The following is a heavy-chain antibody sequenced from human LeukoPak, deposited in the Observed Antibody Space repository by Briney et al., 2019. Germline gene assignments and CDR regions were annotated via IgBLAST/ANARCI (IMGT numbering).Heavy chain of an antibody. CDR2: INPNTGGT. CDR3: ARGVGSSSWTFGCYFDY. J-gene: IGHJ4*02. D-gene: IGHD6-13*01. Sequence: ASVKVSCKASEYTFTGYYMHWVRQAPGQGLEWMGWINPNTGGTNYAQKFQGRVTMTRDTSISTAYMEVSRLRSDDTAVYFCARGVGSSSWTFGCYFDYWGQGTLVTVSS. V-gene: IGHV1-2*02. CDR1: EYTFTGYY.